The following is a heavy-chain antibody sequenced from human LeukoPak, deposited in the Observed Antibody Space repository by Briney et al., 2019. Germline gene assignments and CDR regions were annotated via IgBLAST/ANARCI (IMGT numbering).Heavy chain of an antibody. CDR1: GGSISSGSYY. CDR2: IYTSGST. D-gene: IGHD3-10*01. CDR3: ARDYYGSGSSVFDP. V-gene: IGHV4-61*02. Sequence: PSETLSLTCTVSGGSISSGSYYWRWIRQPAGKGLEWIGRIYTSGSTNYNPSLKSRVTTSVDTSKNQFSLKLSSVTAADTAVYYCARDYYGSGSSVFDPWGQGTLVTVSS. J-gene: IGHJ5*02.